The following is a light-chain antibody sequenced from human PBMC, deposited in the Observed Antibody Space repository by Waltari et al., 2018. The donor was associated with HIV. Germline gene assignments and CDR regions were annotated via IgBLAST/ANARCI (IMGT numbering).Light chain of an antibody. CDR3: SSYTSSNTLVV. V-gene: IGLV2-14*01. CDR1: SSDVGGYNY. J-gene: IGLJ2*01. CDR2: EVS. Sequence: QSALTQPASVSGSPGQSITISCTGTSSDVGGYNYVSWYQQHPGKAPKLMIYEVSNRPSGVSNRFSGSKSGNTDSLTISGLQAEDEADYYCSSYTSSNTLVVFGGGTKLTVL.